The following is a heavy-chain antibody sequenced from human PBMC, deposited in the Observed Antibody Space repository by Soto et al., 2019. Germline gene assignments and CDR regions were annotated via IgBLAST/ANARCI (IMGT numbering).Heavy chain of an antibody. J-gene: IGHJ4*02. Sequence: GGSLRLSCAASGFTFSSYAMSWVRQAPGKGLEWVSAISGSGGSTYYADSVKGRFTISRDNSKNTLYLQMNSLRAEDTAVYYYAKSTFRAVAGQDYWGQGTLVTVSS. D-gene: IGHD6-19*01. CDR1: GFTFSSYA. V-gene: IGHV3-23*01. CDR2: ISGSGGST. CDR3: AKSTFRAVAGQDY.